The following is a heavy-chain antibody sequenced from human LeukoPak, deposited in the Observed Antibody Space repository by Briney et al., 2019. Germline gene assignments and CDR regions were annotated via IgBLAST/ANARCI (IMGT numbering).Heavy chain of an antibody. CDR1: GFTFSSYA. CDR2: ISYDGSNR. Sequence: GRSLRLSCAASGFTFSSYAMHWVRQAPGKGLEWVAVISYDGSNRYYADSVKGRFTISRDNSKNTLYLQMNSLRAEDTAAYYCARHREPYSSSWYDFDYWGQGTLVTVSS. CDR3: ARHREPYSSSWYDFDY. J-gene: IGHJ4*02. D-gene: IGHD6-13*01. V-gene: IGHV3-30-3*01.